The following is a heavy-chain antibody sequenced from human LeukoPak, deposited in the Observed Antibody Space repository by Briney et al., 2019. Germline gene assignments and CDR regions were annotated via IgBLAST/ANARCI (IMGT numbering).Heavy chain of an antibody. CDR3: ARILGYCSGGSCYSHYYYGMDV. Sequence: GSSVKVSCKASGGTFSSYAISWVRQAPGQGLEWMGGIIPIFGTANYAQKFQGRVTITADESTSTAYMELSSLRSEDTAVYYCARILGYCSGGSCYSHYYYGMDVWGQGTTVTVSS. CDR2: IIPIFGTA. V-gene: IGHV1-69*01. CDR1: GGTFSSYA. D-gene: IGHD2-15*01. J-gene: IGHJ6*02.